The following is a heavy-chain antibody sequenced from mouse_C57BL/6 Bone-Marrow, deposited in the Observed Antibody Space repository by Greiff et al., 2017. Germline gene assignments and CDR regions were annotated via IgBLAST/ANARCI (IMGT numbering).Heavy chain of an antibody. J-gene: IGHJ3*01. CDR2: INPGSGGT. Sequence: VQLQQSGAELVRPGTSVKVSCKASGYAFTNYLIEWVKQRPGQGLEWIGVINPGSGGTNYNEKFKGKATLTADKSSSTAYMQLRSLTSEDSAVYFCARDYDYDGAYWGQGTLVTVSA. V-gene: IGHV1-54*01. CDR1: GYAFTNYL. CDR3: ARDYDYDGAY. D-gene: IGHD2-4*01.